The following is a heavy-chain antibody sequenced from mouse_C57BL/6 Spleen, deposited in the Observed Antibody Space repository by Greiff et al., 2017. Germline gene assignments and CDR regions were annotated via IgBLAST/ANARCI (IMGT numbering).Heavy chain of an antibody. CDR2: IDPSDSYT. J-gene: IGHJ2*01. D-gene: IGHD4-1*01. Sequence: QVQLQQPGAELVKPGASVKLSCKASGYTFTSYWMQWVKQRPGQGLEWIGGIDPSDSYTNYNQKFKGKATLTVDTSSSTAYMQLSSLTSEDSAVYYCARWPGDFDYWGQGTTLTVSS. V-gene: IGHV1-50*01. CDR1: GYTFTSYW. CDR3: ARWPGDFDY.